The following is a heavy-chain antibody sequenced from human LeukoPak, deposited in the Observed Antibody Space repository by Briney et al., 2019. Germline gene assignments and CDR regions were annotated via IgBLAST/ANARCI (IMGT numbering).Heavy chain of an antibody. J-gene: IGHJ3*02. Sequence: SETLSLTCTVSGGSLSSGYYYWNWIRQPAGKGLEWIGRIYTSGGTNYNPSLKSRVTISLDTSKNQCSLKLTSVTAADTAVYYCARRTSGFDIWGQGTMVTVSS. V-gene: IGHV4-61*02. CDR1: GGSLSSGYYY. CDR3: ARRTSGFDI. D-gene: IGHD1-26*01. CDR2: IYTSGGT.